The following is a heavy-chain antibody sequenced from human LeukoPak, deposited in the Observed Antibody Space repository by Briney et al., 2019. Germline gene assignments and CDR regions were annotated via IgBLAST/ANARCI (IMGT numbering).Heavy chain of an antibody. CDR1: VGTFSSYA. CDR2: IIPILGIA. CDR3: ANSYCSSTRWRGGGYFDY. D-gene: IGHD2-2*01. Sequence: SVKVSCKASVGTFSSYAISWVRQAPGQGLEWMGRIIPILGIANYAQKFQGRVTITADKSTSTAYMELSSLRSEDTAVYDCANSYCSSTRWRGGGYFDYWGQGTLVTVSS. V-gene: IGHV1-69*04. J-gene: IGHJ4*02.